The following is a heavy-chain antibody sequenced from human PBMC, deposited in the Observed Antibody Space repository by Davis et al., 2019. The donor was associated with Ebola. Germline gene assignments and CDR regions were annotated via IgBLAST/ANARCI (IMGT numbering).Heavy chain of an antibody. CDR3: AREVVIISHNWFDP. D-gene: IGHD3-3*01. CDR2: ISSTSYFI. V-gene: IGHV3-21*01. Sequence: GESLKISCAASGFTFSSFTMSWVRQAPGKGLEWVSSISSTSYFIYYADSLKGRFTISRDNAKNSLYLQMNSLRAEDTAVYYCAREVVIISHNWFDPWGQGTLVTVSS. CDR1: GFTFSSFT. J-gene: IGHJ5*02.